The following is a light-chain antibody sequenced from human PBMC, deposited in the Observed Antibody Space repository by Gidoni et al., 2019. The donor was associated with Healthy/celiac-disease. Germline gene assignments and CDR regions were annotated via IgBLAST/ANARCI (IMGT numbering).Light chain of an antibody. Sequence: EIVLTQSPATLSLSPGERATLSCRASQSVSIYLAWYQQKPGQAPRLLSYDASNSATGIPARFSVSGSGTDFTLTISSLEPEDFAVYYCQQRSNWPPITFGQGTRLEIK. CDR2: DAS. J-gene: IGKJ5*01. CDR1: QSVSIY. V-gene: IGKV3-11*01. CDR3: QQRSNWPPIT.